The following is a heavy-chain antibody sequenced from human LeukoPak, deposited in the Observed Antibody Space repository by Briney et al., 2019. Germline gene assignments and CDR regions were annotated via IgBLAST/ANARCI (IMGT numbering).Heavy chain of an antibody. CDR3: AKDLYTVTTLTLDY. CDR1: GFTFSNAW. Sequence: GGSLRLSCAASGFTFSNAWMSWVRQAPGKGLEWVSTVSASGAGTHYADSVKGRFTISKDKSKNTVYLQMNGLKAEDTALYYCAKDLYTVTTLTLDYWGQGTLVTVSS. CDR2: VSASGAGT. V-gene: IGHV3-23*01. J-gene: IGHJ4*02. D-gene: IGHD4-17*01.